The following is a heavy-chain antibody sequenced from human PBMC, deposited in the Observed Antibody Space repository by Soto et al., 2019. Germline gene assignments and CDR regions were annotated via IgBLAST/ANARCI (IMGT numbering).Heavy chain of an antibody. V-gene: IGHV3-21*01. CDR3: ARGWLCDPWIY. J-gene: IGHJ4*02. D-gene: IGHD2-2*01. Sequence: EVQLVESGGGLVKPGGSLRLSCAASGFIFSSYTMNWVRQAPGKGLEWVSSISASSTYIYYADSLKGRFTISRDNAYNSLYLQMNSLRAEDTAVYYCARGWLCDPWIYWGQGTLVTVSS. CDR2: ISASSTYI. CDR1: GFIFSSYT.